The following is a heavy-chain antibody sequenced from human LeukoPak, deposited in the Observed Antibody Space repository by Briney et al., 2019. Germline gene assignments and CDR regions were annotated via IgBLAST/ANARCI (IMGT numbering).Heavy chain of an antibody. CDR1: GGSISSSSYY. J-gene: IGHJ4*02. CDR2: IYYSGST. CDR3: ARSYGSGSSAGY. V-gene: IGHV4-39*01. Sequence: ASETLSLTCTVSGGSISSSSYYWGWIRQPPGKGLEWIGSIYYSGSTYYNPSLKSRVTISVDTSKNQFSLKLSSVTAADTAVYYCARSYGSGSSAGYWGQGTLVTVSS. D-gene: IGHD3-10*01.